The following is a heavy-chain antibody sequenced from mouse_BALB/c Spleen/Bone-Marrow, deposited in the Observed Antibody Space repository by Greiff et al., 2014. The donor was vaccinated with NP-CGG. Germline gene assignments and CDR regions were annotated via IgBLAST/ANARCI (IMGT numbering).Heavy chain of an antibody. Sequence: EVQLQQSGAELVKPGASVKLSCTASGFNIIDTYMHWVKQRPEQGLEWIGRIDPANGNTKYDPKFQGKATITADTSSNTAYLQLSSLTSEDTAVYYCAAYYYGSSQFAYWGQGTLVTVSA. CDR2: IDPANGNT. CDR3: AAYYYGSSQFAY. J-gene: IGHJ3*01. CDR1: GFNIIDTY. V-gene: IGHV14-3*02. D-gene: IGHD1-1*01.